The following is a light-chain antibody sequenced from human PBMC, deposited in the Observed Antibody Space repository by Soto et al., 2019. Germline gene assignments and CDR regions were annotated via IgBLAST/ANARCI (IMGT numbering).Light chain of an antibody. Sequence: MVITQSPATLSVSLGERATLSCRASQSLDSKLAWYQQKPGQAPRLLIYAASTRATGIPARFSGSGSGTDFTLTISSLQSEDFAVYYCQQYNNRPTFGPGTKVDIK. CDR2: AAS. CDR1: QSLDSK. CDR3: QQYNNRPT. J-gene: IGKJ3*01. V-gene: IGKV3-15*01.